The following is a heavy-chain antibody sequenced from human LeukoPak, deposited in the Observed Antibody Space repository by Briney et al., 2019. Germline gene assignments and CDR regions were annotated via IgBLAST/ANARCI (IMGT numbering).Heavy chain of an antibody. CDR2: IYYSGST. V-gene: IGHV4-39*01. J-gene: IGHJ6*03. CDR3: ARGVSSGWYADYYYYMDV. Sequence: SETLSLTCTVSGGSISSSSYYWGWIRQPPGKGLEWIGSIYYSGSTYYNPSLKSRVTISVDTSKNQFSLKLSSVTAADTAVYYCARGVSSGWYADYYYYMDVWGKGTTVTISS. CDR1: GGSISSSSYY. D-gene: IGHD6-19*01.